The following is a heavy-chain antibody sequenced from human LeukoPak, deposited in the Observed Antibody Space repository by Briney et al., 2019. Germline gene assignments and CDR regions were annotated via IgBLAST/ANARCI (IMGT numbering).Heavy chain of an antibody. CDR3: TRDRPNYYGSDGHYYRRNGDY. CDR1: GFTFSIYA. J-gene: IGHJ4*02. V-gene: IGHV3-23*01. Sequence: GGSLRLSCAASGFTFSIYATSWVRQAPGKGLEWVSSISSKGELTFYADSVKGRFTISRDNSESILYLQMNILRAEDTAIYYCTRDRPNYYGSDGHYYRRNGDYWGQGTLVTVSS. D-gene: IGHD3-22*01. CDR2: ISSKGELT.